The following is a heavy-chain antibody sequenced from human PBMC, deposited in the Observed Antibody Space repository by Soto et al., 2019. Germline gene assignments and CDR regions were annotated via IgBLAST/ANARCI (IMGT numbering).Heavy chain of an antibody. D-gene: IGHD2-15*01. CDR3: ARVSGMETTDYYYYYMDV. J-gene: IGHJ6*03. CDR2: VFYSGST. CDR1: GGSLSSYS. V-gene: IGHV4-59*01. Sequence: SETLSLTCTVSGGSLSSYSWSWIRQPPGKGLEWIGSVFYSGSTTYNPSLKSRVTISVDTSKDQFSLNLSSVTAADTAVYYCARVSGMETTDYYYYYMDVWGKGTTDTVSS.